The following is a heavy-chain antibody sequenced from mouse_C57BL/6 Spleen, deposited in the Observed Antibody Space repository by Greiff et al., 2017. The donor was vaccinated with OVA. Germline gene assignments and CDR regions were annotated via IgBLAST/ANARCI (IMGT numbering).Heavy chain of an antibody. J-gene: IGHJ2*01. CDR2: ISDGGSYT. Sequence: DVKLQESGGGLVKPGGSLKLSCAASGFTFSSYAMSWVRQTPEKRLEWVATISDGGSYTYYPDNVKGRFTISRDNAKNNLYLQMSHLKSEDTAMYYCARDRRYYFDYWGQGTTLTVSS. V-gene: IGHV5-4*01. CDR3: ARDRRYYFDY. CDR1: GFTFSSYA.